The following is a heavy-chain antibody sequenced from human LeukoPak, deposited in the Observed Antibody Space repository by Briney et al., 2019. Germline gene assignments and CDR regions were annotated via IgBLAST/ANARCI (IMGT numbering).Heavy chain of an antibody. D-gene: IGHD3-10*01. V-gene: IGHV4-59*01. Sequence: PSETLSLTCTVSGGSISSYYWSWIRQPPGKGLEWIGYIYYSGSTNYNPSLKSRVTISVDTSKNQFSLKLSSVTAADTAVYYCAREGISGYGSGSYYEAFPRYDAFDIWGQGTMVTVSS. CDR2: IYYSGST. CDR3: AREGISGYGSGSYYEAFPRYDAFDI. J-gene: IGHJ3*02. CDR1: GGSISSYY.